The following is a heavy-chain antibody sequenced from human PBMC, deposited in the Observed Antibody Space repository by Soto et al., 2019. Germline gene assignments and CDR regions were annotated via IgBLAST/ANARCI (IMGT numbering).Heavy chain of an antibody. Sequence: SLRLSCAASGFTFSSYAMSWVRQAPGKGLEWVSAISGSGGSTYYADSVKGRFTISRDNSKNTLYLQMNSLRAEDTAVYYCAKDPFVRGVIMKANYGMDVWGQGTTVTVSS. V-gene: IGHV3-23*01. CDR2: ISGSGGST. D-gene: IGHD3-10*02. CDR3: AKDPFVRGVIMKANYGMDV. J-gene: IGHJ6*02. CDR1: GFTFSSYA.